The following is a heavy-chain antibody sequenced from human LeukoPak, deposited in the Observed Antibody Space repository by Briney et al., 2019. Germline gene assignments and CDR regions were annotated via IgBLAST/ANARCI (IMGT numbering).Heavy chain of an antibody. CDR2: IYYSGST. V-gene: IGHV4-59*08. CDR3: ARHRGVGALI. D-gene: IGHD3-10*01. CDR1: GGSISSYY. Sequence: SETLSLTCTLSGGSISSYYWNWIRQPPGKGLEWIGNIYYSGSTNYNPSLKSRVTISVDMSKNQFSLRLSSVTAADTAVYYCARHRGVGALIWGQGTLVTVSS. J-gene: IGHJ4*02.